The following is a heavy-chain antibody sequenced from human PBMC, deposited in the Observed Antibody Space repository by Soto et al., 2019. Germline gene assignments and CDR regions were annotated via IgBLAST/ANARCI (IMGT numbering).Heavy chain of an antibody. CDR2: IISNSSYI. CDR3: ARRSSYYFDY. CDR1: GFTFSSYS. Sequence: EVQLVESGGGLVKPRGSLRLSCAASGFTFSSYSMNLFRQAPGKGLELVSSIISNSSYIYYSDSVKGRFTISRDNAQNSLSLQMNSLRAVDTAVYYCARRSSYYFDYWGQGTLVTVSS. J-gene: IGHJ4*02. D-gene: IGHD2-2*01. V-gene: IGHV3-21*01.